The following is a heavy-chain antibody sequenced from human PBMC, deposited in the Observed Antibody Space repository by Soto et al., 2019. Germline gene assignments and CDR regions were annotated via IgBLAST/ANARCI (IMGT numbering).Heavy chain of an antibody. V-gene: IGHV4-34*01. CDR3: ARVDGDYGFFYFDY. CDR2: INHSGST. Sequence: QVQLQQWGAGLLKPSETLSLTCAVYGGSFSGYYWSWIRQPPGKGLEWIGEINHSGSTNYNPSLKSRVTISVDTSKNQFSLKLSSVTAADTAVYYCARVDGDYGFFYFDYWGQGNLVTVSS. J-gene: IGHJ4*02. D-gene: IGHD4-17*01. CDR1: GGSFSGYY.